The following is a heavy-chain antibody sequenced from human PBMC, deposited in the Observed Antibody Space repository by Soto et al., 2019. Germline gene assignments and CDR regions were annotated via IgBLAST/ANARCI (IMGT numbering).Heavy chain of an antibody. V-gene: IGHV1-18*01. Sequence: QVQLVQSGAEVKKPGASVKVSCKASDYTFTSYGISWVRQAPGQGLEWMGWISAHNGNTKYAQKLQGRVTMTTDTSTSTAYMELRSLRSDATDVYYCARDLAVGLVDYRGQGTLVTVSS. D-gene: IGHD6-19*01. J-gene: IGHJ4*02. CDR2: ISAHNGNT. CDR3: ARDLAVGLVDY. CDR1: DYTFTSYG.